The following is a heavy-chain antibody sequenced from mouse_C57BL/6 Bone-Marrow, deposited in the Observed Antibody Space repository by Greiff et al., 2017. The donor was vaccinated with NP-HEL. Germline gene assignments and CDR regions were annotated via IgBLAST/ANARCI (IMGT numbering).Heavy chain of an antibody. CDR1: GFTFSDFY. J-gene: IGHJ3*01. Sequence: VNLVESGGGLVQSGRSLRLSCATSGFTFSDFYMEWVRQAPGKGLEWVAASRNKAYDYTTEYSASVKGRFIVSRDTSQSILYHQMNALRAEDTAMYYCEREVIDEGFAYWGQGTLVTVSA. CDR2: SRNKAYDYTT. CDR3: EREVIDEGFAY. V-gene: IGHV7-1*01. D-gene: IGHD1-1*01.